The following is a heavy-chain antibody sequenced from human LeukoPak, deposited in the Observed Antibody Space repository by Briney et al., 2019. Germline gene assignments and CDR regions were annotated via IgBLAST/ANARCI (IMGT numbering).Heavy chain of an antibody. Sequence: ASVKVSCKASGYTFTSYGITWVRQAPGQGLEWMGWLSAYNGNTNYAQNLQGRVTMTTDTSTSTAYMELRSLRSDDTAVYYRARVACSGGSCYSSVPVGYYYYGMDVWGQGTTVTVSS. J-gene: IGHJ6*02. CDR2: LSAYNGNT. CDR1: GYTFTSYG. CDR3: ARVACSGGSCYSSVPVGYYYYGMDV. D-gene: IGHD2-15*01. V-gene: IGHV1-18*01.